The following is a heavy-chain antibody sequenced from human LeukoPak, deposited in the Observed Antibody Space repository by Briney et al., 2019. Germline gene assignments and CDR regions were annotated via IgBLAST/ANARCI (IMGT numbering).Heavy chain of an antibody. Sequence: GGSLRLSCAASGFTFSSYAMSWVRQAPGKGLEWVSAISGSGGSTYYADSVKGRFTISRDNSKNTLYLQMNSLRAEDTAVCYCANVKLGYCSGGSCFDAFDIWGQGTMVTVSS. J-gene: IGHJ3*02. D-gene: IGHD2-15*01. CDR3: ANVKLGYCSGGSCFDAFDI. CDR1: GFTFSSYA. CDR2: ISGSGGST. V-gene: IGHV3-23*01.